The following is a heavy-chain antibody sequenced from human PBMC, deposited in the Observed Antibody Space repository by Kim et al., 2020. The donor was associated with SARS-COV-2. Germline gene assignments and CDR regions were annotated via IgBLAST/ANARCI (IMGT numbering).Heavy chain of an antibody. J-gene: IGHJ6*03. CDR1: GGSISSGDYY. CDR3: ARDCHGYYYYYMDV. CDR2: IYYSGST. V-gene: IGHV4-30-4*01. Sequence: SETLSLTCTVSGGSISSGDYYWSWIRQPPGKGLEWIGYIYYSGSTYYNPSLKSRVTISVDTSKNQFSLKLSSVTAADTAVYYCARDCHGYYYYYMDVWGKGTTVTVSS.